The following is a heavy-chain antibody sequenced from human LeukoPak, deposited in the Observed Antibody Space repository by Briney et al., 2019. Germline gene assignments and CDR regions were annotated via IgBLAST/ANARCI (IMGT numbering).Heavy chain of an antibody. D-gene: IGHD1-26*01. CDR2: ISTSGTIE. CDR1: GFTFSNYE. CDR3: ARGLGNFDY. V-gene: IGHV3-48*03. J-gene: IGHJ4*02. Sequence: GGSLRLSCAASGFTFSNYEMNWVRQAPGKGLEWLSYISTSGTIEYYADSVKGRFTISRDHARNSLYLQMNSLRAEDTAVYYCARGLGNFDYWGQGTLVTVSS.